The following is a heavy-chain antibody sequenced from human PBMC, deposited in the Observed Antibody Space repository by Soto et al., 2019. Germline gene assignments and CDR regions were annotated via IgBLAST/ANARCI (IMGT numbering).Heavy chain of an antibody. D-gene: IGHD3-3*01. CDR3: ARLDFWSGYYIDY. CDR1: GGSISSSSYY. V-gene: IGHV4-39*01. CDR2: IYYSGST. Sequence: PSETLYLTCTVSGGSISSSSYYWGWIRQPPGKGLEWIGSIYYSGSTYYNPSLKSRVTISVDTSKNQFSLKLSSVTAADTAVYYCARLDFWSGYYIDYWGQGTLATVSS. J-gene: IGHJ4*02.